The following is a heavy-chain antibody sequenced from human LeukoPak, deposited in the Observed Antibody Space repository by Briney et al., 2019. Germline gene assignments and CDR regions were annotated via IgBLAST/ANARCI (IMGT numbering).Heavy chain of an antibody. J-gene: IGHJ6*02. CDR1: GYTFTSYD. D-gene: IGHD6-13*01. V-gene: IGHV1-8*01. CDR2: MNPNSGNT. CDR3: ARPKYSSSRYPRRYYYGMDV. Sequence: ASVKVSCKASGYTFTSYDINWVRQATGQGLEWMGWMNPNSGNTGYAQKFQGRVTMTRNTSISAAYMELSSLRSEDTAVYYCARPKYSSSRYPRRYYYGMDVWGQGTTVTVSS.